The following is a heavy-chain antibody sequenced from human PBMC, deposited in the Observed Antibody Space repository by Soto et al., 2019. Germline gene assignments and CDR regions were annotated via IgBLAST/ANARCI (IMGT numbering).Heavy chain of an antibody. CDR1: GYTFTSYG. CDR2: INPYNANT. CDR3: ARDRVAGIWGDAFDI. V-gene: IGHV1-18*01. J-gene: IGHJ3*02. Sequence: ASVKVSCKASGYTFTSYGINWVRQAPGQGLGWMGWINPYNANTNYAQKLQGRVTMTTDTSTSTAYMDLRSLTSDDTAVYYCARDRVAGIWGDAFDIWGQGTMVTVSS. D-gene: IGHD3-16*01.